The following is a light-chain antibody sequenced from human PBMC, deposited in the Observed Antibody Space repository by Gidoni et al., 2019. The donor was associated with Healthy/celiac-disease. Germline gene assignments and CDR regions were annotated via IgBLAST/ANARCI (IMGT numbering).Light chain of an antibody. CDR3: CSYAGSSTVV. J-gene: IGLJ2*01. Sequence: QSALTQPDSESGSPGQSFTISCTGTSSDVGSYNLVSWYQQHPGKAPKLMIYEGSKRPSGVSNRFSGSKSGNTASLTISGLQAEDEADYYCCSYAGSSTVVFGGGTKLTVL. CDR1: SSDVGSYNL. V-gene: IGLV2-23*01. CDR2: EGS.